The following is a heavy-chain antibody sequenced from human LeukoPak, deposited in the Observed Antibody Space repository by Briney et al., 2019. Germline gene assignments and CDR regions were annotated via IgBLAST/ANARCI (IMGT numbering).Heavy chain of an antibody. D-gene: IGHD2-15*01. V-gene: IGHV3-21*01. CDR3: ARVLETDCSGGSCYSGLDY. J-gene: IGHJ4*02. CDR2: ISRTGNYI. CDR1: GFTFSRYN. Sequence: GGSLRLSCAASGFTFSRYNMNWVRQAPGKGLEWVSSISRTGNYIYYADSVKGRFTISRDNAPNSLFLHMNSLRVEDTAVYYCARVLETDCSGGSCYSGLDYWGQGTLVTVSS.